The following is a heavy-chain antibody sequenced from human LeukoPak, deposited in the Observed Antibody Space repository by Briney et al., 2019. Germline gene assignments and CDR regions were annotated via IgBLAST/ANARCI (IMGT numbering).Heavy chain of an antibody. CDR3: ARATYDSSGYSDAFDI. V-gene: IGHV4-39*07. CDR2: IYSSGST. Sequence: SETLSLTCTVSGGSISSSYYWGWIRQPPGKGLEWIGSIYSSGSTYYNSSLKSRVTISIDTSKNQFSLKLSSVTAADTAVYYCARATYDSSGYSDAFDIWGQGTMVTVSS. CDR1: GGSISSSYY. D-gene: IGHD3-22*01. J-gene: IGHJ3*02.